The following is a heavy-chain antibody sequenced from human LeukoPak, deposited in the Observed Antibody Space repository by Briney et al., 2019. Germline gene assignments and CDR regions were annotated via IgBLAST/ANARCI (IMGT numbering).Heavy chain of an antibody. J-gene: IGHJ4*02. D-gene: IGHD2-15*01. CDR3: AKDWSYCSSCSCLAPTDN. Sequence: GGSLTVSCAASGFTFRSYAMSWVRQAPGKGLEWVSSMCVSGGTKHYEDSVKGQFTISRDNSKNTLYLQMNSLRAEDTAVYYCAKDWSYCSSCSCLAPTDNWGQGTLVTVSS. V-gene: IGHV3-23*01. CDR2: MCVSGGTK. CDR1: GFTFRSYA.